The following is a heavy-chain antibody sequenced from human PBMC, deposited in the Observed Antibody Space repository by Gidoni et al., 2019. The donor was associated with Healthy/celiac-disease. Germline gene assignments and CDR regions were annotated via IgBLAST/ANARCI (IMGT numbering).Heavy chain of an antibody. CDR2: IFSNDEK. J-gene: IGHJ6*02. CDR1: GFSLSNARMG. Sequence: QVTLKESGPVLVKPTETLTLTCTVSGFSLSNARMGVSWIRQPPGKALEWLAHIFSNDEKSYSTSLKSRLTISKDTSKSQVVLTMTNMDPVDTATYYCARIGSYYDFWSGYPYYYYYGMDVWGQGTTVTVSS. CDR3: ARIGSYYDFWSGYPYYYYYGMDV. D-gene: IGHD3-3*01. V-gene: IGHV2-26*01.